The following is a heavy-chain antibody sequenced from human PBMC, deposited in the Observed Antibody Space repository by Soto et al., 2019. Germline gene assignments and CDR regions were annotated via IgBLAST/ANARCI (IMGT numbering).Heavy chain of an antibody. CDR3: DTDSLFTQMLVRFDF. V-gene: IGHV3-15*07. CDR1: GFSFSSAW. D-gene: IGHD3-10*02. Sequence: EVQLVESGGGLVEPGGSLRLSCAASGFSFSSAWINWVRQTPGRGLEWVGRIKSKTDGGTTDFAARVKGRFAISRDDSREMMYLQMNSPETDYPGGYYPDTDSLFTQMLVRFDFWGLGTLVTVS. CDR2: IKSKTDGGTT. J-gene: IGHJ4*01.